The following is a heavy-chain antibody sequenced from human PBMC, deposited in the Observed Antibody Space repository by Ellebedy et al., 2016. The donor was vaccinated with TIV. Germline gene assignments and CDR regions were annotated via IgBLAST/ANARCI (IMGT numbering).Heavy chain of an antibody. Sequence: PGGSLRLSCAASGFTFSNYGMHWVRQAPGKGLEWVAFVWYDGTYKYYADSVKGRFTISRDNSKNTLYLQMNSLRAEDTAVYYCARDWFYYDSSDYLPPRPYNYYYGMDVWGQGTTVTVSS. CDR2: VWYDGTYK. D-gene: IGHD3-22*01. J-gene: IGHJ6*02. CDR3: ARDWFYYDSSDYLPPRPYNYYYGMDV. CDR1: GFTFSNYG. V-gene: IGHV3-33*01.